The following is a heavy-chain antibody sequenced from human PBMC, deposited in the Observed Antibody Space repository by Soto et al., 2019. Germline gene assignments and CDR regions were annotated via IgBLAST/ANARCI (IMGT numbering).Heavy chain of an antibody. CDR2: IFSNDEK. CDR1: GVSLSNARVG. D-gene: IGHD1-1*01. V-gene: IGHV2-26*01. J-gene: IGHJ4*02. Sequence: QVTLKESGPVLVKPTETLTLTCTVSGVSLSNARVGVSWIRQPPGKALEWLARIFSNDEKSYRTSLKSRLSISKDTSTRQVVLTVATVDPTDTGTCFCAVDMTTPGTSYYFNFWGQGSLVTVSS. CDR3: AVDMTTPGTSYYFNF.